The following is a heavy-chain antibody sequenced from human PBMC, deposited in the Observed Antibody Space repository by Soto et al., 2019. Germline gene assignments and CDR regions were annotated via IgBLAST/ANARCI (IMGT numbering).Heavy chain of an antibody. Sequence: SVKLSSKASGYTFARNACCWPRQSHGQGLEWLAWTSADNGDTNYAPKLQGRGTLTTDTSTGTAYMGLRSLRSDDTAVYYCARDERGTCTSSICYYFDYWGQGTLVTVPS. D-gene: IGHD2-2*01. CDR2: TSADNGDT. CDR1: GYTFARNA. CDR3: ARDERGTCTSSICYYFDY. V-gene: IGHV1-18*04. J-gene: IGHJ4*02.